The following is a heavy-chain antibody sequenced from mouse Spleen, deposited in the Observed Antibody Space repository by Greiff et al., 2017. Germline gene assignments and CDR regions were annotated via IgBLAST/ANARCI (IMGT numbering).Heavy chain of an antibody. CDR2: IWAGGST. CDR1: GFSLTSYG. V-gene: IGHV2-9*02. Sequence: QVQLQQSGPGLVAPSQSLSITCTVSGFSLTSYGVHWVRQPPGKGLEWLGVIWAGGSTNYNSALMSRLSISKDNSKSQVFLKMNSLQTDDTAMYYCARVGAYYGYDEGYYYAMDYWGQGTSVTVSS. J-gene: IGHJ4*01. D-gene: IGHD2-2*01. CDR3: ARVGAYYGYDEGYYYAMDY.